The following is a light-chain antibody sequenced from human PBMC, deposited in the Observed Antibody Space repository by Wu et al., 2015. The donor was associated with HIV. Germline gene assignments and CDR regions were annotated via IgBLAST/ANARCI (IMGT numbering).Light chain of an antibody. CDR1: QSITNNY. V-gene: IGKV3-20*01. CDR3: QQYAKSFT. J-gene: IGKJ4*01. Sequence: IVLTQSPDTLSLTPGDRATLSCRASQSITNNYVAWYQQKPGHSPRLVIFETSNRASGIPDRFSASGSGTDFMLTIDRLEPEDFAVYYCQQYAKSFTFGGGTTVEFK. CDR2: ETS.